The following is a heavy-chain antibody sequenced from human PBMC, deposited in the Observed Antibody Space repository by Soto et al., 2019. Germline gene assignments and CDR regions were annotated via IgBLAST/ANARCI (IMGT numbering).Heavy chain of an antibody. J-gene: IGHJ4*02. CDR1: GFTFSNYA. V-gene: IGHV3-23*01. D-gene: IGHD5-18*01. Sequence: GGSLRLSCAASGFTFSNYAMSWVRQAPGKGLEWVSVISGSGGSTYYAESVKGRFTISRDDSKNSLYLQMNSLRAEDTAVYYCAKDRYSSGKYYFDYWGQGTLVTVSS. CDR3: AKDRYSSGKYYFDY. CDR2: ISGSGGST.